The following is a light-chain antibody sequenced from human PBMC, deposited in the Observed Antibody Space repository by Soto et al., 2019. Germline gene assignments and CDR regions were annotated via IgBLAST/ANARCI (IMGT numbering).Light chain of an antibody. Sequence: EIVLTQSPATLSLSPGERATLSCRAGQSVSSYLAWYQQKPGQAPRLLIYGASTRATGIPARFSGSGSGTEFTLTISSLQSEDFAVYYCQQYNKWPGTFGQGTKVDIK. V-gene: IGKV3-15*01. CDR2: GAS. CDR1: QSVSSY. J-gene: IGKJ1*01. CDR3: QQYNKWPGT.